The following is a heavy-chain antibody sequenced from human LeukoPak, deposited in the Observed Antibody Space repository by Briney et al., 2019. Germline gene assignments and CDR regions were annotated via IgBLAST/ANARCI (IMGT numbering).Heavy chain of an antibody. Sequence: ASVKVSCKASGYTLTSYYMHWVRQAPGQGLEWMGIINPSGGSTSYAQKFQGRVTMTRDTSTSTVYMELSSLRSEDTAVYYCARDLAYDSSGPNAFDIWGQGTMVTVSS. D-gene: IGHD3-22*01. J-gene: IGHJ3*02. V-gene: IGHV1-46*01. CDR1: GYTLTSYY. CDR3: ARDLAYDSSGPNAFDI. CDR2: INPSGGST.